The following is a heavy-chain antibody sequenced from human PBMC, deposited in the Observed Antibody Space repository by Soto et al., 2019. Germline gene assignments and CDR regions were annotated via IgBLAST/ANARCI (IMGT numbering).Heavy chain of an antibody. CDR1: GFTFSSYG. Sequence: GGSLRLSCAASGFTFSSYGMHWVRQAPGKGLEWVAVISYDGSNKYYADSVKGRFTISRDNSKSTLFLQMNSLRAEDTALYYCAKDSRGSWTPDCWGQGTLVTVSS. D-gene: IGHD1-1*01. V-gene: IGHV3-30*18. J-gene: IGHJ4*02. CDR3: AKDSRGSWTPDC. CDR2: ISYDGSNK.